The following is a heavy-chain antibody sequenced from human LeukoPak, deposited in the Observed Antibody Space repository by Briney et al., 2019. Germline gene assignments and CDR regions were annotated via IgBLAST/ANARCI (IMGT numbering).Heavy chain of an antibody. V-gene: IGHV3-23*01. D-gene: IGHD3-22*01. CDR2: VGGSGGST. Sequence: GGSLRLSCEASGFTFSSYWMSWVRQAPGKGLEWVSAVGGSGGSTYYADSVKGRFTISRDNSKNTLHLQMNSLRAEDTAVYYCARAGYYDISISFYFDYWGQGTLVTVSS. J-gene: IGHJ4*02. CDR3: ARAGYYDISISFYFDY. CDR1: GFTFSSYW.